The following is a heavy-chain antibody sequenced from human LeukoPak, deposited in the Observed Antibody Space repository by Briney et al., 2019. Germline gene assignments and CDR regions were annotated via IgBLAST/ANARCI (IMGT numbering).Heavy chain of an antibody. CDR3: ARGDFDDYGDYVDAFEF. CDR2: IKPDGSEK. D-gene: IGHD4-17*01. Sequence: TGGSLRLSCAASGFTFSSHWMSWVRQAPGKGLEWVANIKPDGSEKYCVGSVKGRFTISRDNAKNSLYLQMNSLRAEDTAVYYCARGDFDDYGDYVDAFEFWGQGTMVTVSA. CDR1: GFTFSSHW. V-gene: IGHV3-7*01. J-gene: IGHJ3*01.